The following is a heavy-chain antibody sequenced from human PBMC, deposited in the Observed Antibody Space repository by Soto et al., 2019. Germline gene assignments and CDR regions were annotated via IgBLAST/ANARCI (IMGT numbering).Heavy chain of an antibody. D-gene: IGHD1-26*01. Sequence: SVKVSCKASGGTFSSYAISWVRQAPGQGLEWMGGIIPIFGTANYAQKFQGRVTITADKSTSTAYMELSSLRSEDTAVYYCARVFGVGATTGYYYGMDVWGQGTTVTVSS. J-gene: IGHJ6*02. CDR3: ARVFGVGATTGYYYGMDV. V-gene: IGHV1-69*06. CDR2: IIPIFGTA. CDR1: GGTFSSYA.